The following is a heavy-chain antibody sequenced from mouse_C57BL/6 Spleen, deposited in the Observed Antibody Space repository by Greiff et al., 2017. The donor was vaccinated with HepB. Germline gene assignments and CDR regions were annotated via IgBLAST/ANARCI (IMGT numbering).Heavy chain of an antibody. J-gene: IGHJ4*01. CDR1: GYSFTGYY. CDR2: INPSTGGT. V-gene: IGHV1-42*01. CDR3: ARGPLAMDY. D-gene: IGHD6-1*01. Sequence: EVQLQQSGPELVKPGASVKISCKASGYSFTGYYMNWVKQSPEKSLEWIGEINPSTGGTTYNQKFKAKATLTVDKSSSTAYMQLKSLTSEDSAVYYCARGPLAMDYWGQGTSVTVSS.